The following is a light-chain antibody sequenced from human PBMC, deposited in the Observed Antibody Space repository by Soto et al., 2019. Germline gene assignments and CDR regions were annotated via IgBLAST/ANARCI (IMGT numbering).Light chain of an antibody. CDR3: QQYNSYS. CDR1: RSIGSW. Sequence: DIQMTQSPSTLSASVGDRVTITCRAGRSIGSWLAWYQQKPGKAPNLLIYDASSLKSGVPSRFSGSGSGTEFTLTISSLQPDDFATYHCQQYNSYSFGQGTKLEIQ. CDR2: DAS. J-gene: IGKJ2*01. V-gene: IGKV1-5*01.